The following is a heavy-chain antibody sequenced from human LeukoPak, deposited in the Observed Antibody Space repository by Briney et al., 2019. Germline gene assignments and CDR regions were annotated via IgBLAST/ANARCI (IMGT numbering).Heavy chain of an antibody. CDR2: INHSGST. D-gene: IGHD3-22*01. J-gene: IGHJ4*02. Sequence: PSETLSLTCAVYGGSFSGYYWSWIRQPPGKGLEWIGEINHSGSTNYNPSLKSRVTISVDTSKNQFSPKLSSVTAADTAVYYCARGRYYYDSSGYHCFDYWGQGTLVTVSS. CDR1: GGSFSGYY. CDR3: ARGRYYYDSSGYHCFDY. V-gene: IGHV4-34*01.